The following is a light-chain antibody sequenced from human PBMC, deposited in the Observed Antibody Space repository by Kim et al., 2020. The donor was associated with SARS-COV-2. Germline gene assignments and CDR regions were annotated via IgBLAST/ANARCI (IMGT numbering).Light chain of an antibody. Sequence: RDTIPSSGRSPNIGSNYVSLYQQHPGTAPKLLIYRNNQRPSGVPDRFSGSKSGTSASLAISGLRSEDEADYYCATWDDSLSGLYVFGTGTKVTVL. CDR3: ATWDDSLSGLYV. CDR1: SPNIGSNY. V-gene: IGLV1-47*01. J-gene: IGLJ1*01. CDR2: RNN.